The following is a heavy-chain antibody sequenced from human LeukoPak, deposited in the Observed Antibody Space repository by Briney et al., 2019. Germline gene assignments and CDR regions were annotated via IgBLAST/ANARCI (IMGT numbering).Heavy chain of an antibody. J-gene: IGHJ5*02. V-gene: IGHV1-18*04. CDR2: IIVHNGNT. Sequence: GGPVKIYCKASGYTFTGYYMHWVRQAPGQGLEWMGRIIVHNGNTNYAQKVQGRVTMTTDTSTSTAYMELRSLRSDDTAVYYCARSTQYYYDTNGYYYMAGGWFDPWGQGTLVTVSS. D-gene: IGHD3-22*01. CDR3: ARSTQYYYDTNGYYYMAGGWFDP. CDR1: GYTFTGYY.